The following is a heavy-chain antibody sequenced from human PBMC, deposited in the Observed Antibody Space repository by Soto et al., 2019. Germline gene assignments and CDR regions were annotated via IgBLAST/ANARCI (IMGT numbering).Heavy chain of an antibody. D-gene: IGHD4-17*01. J-gene: IGHJ4*02. CDR3: ASGGLYDYGDYAPDY. Sequence: GASVKVSCKASGYTFTSYAMHWVRQAPGQRLEWMGWINAGNGNTKYSLKFQGRVTITRDTSASTAYMELSSLRSEDTAVYYCASGGLYDYGDYAPDYWGQGTLVTVSS. V-gene: IGHV1-3*01. CDR1: GYTFTSYA. CDR2: INAGNGNT.